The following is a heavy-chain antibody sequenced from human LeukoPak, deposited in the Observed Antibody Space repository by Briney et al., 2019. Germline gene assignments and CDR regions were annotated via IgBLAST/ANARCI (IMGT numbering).Heavy chain of an antibody. CDR3: ARMGAADGSGSYYYYYYMDV. D-gene: IGHD3-10*01. CDR2: INPNSGGT. V-gene: IGHV1-2*02. Sequence: ASVKASCKASGYTFTGYYMHWVRQAPGQGLEWMGWINPNSGGTNYAQKFQGRVTMTRDTSISTAYMELSRLRSDDTAVYYCARMGAADGSGSYYYYYYMDVWGKGTTVTISS. CDR1: GYTFTGYY. J-gene: IGHJ6*03.